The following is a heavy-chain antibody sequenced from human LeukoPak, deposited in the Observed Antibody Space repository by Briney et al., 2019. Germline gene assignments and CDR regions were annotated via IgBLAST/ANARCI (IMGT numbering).Heavy chain of an antibody. V-gene: IGHV3-23*01. CDR3: AKGGYYDYVWGSYRYEYYFDY. CDR1: GFTFSSYA. D-gene: IGHD3-16*02. J-gene: IGHJ4*02. Sequence: GGSLRLSCAASGFTFSSYAMSWVRQAPGKGLEWVSAISGSGGSTYYADSVKGRFTISRDNSKNTLYLQMNSLRAEDTAVYYCAKGGYYDYVWGSYRYEYYFDYWGQGTLVTVPS. CDR2: ISGSGGST.